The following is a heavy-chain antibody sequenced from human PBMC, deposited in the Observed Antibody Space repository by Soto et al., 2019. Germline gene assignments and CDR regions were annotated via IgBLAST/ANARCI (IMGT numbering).Heavy chain of an antibody. CDR3: ARDRADMVRDYRPMFDL. CDR2: IKNDGSDT. CDR1: GFSFSDHW. D-gene: IGHD4-17*01. Sequence: GGSLRLSCTASGFSFSDHWMHWVRQAPGKGPVWVSRIKNDGSDTKYADFVKGRFTISRDNAKNTLYLQLNSLGAEDTAVYYLARDRADMVRDYRPMFDLWGQGPLVTVSS. V-gene: IGHV3-74*01. J-gene: IGHJ5*02.